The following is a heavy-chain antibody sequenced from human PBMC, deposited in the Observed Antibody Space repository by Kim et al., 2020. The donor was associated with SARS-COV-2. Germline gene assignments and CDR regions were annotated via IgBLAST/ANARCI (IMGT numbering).Heavy chain of an antibody. CDR3: ARDGRQYNYGHYGMDV. D-gene: IGHD5-18*01. Sequence: SETLSLTCTVSGGSISTSNYYWGWIRQPPGKGLEWIGTIYYSGNTYYNTSLKSRVTISVDTSKNQLSLRLSSVTAADTAVYYCARDGRQYNYGHYGMDVWGQGTTVTVSS. V-gene: IGHV4-39*01. CDR1: GGSISTSNYY. J-gene: IGHJ6*02. CDR2: IYYSGNT.